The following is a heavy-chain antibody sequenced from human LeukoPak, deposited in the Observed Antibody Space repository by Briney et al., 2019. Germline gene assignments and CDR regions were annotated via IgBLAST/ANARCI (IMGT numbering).Heavy chain of an antibody. CDR3: ARGERLDPLDY. Sequence: SVKVSCKASGGTFSSYAISWVRQAPGQGLEWMGGIIPIFGAANYAQKFQGRVTITADESTSTAYMELSSLRSDDTAVYYCARGERLDPLDYWGQGTLVTVSS. CDR1: GGTFSSYA. CDR2: IIPIFGAA. J-gene: IGHJ4*02. D-gene: IGHD1-1*01. V-gene: IGHV1-69*01.